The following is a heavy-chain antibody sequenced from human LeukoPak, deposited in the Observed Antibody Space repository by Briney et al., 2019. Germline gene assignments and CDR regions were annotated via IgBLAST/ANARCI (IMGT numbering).Heavy chain of an antibody. CDR3: ARGLQGIPFDP. V-gene: IGHV3-23*01. Sequence: GGSLRLSCAPSGFTFSSYAVSRVRQAPGKGLEWVSAISGSGGSTYYADSVKGRFTISRDNSKNTLYLQMNSLRAEDTAVYYCARGLQGIPFDPWGQGTLVTVSS. D-gene: IGHD2-21*01. CDR2: ISGSGGST. CDR1: GFTFSSYA. J-gene: IGHJ5*02.